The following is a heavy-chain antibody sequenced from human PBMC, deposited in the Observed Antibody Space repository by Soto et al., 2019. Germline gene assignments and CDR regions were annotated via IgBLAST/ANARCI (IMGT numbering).Heavy chain of an antibody. CDR2: IWYDGSNK. D-gene: IGHD2-2*01. V-gene: IGHV3-33*01. CDR1: GFTFSSYG. Sequence: QVQLVESGGGVVQPGRSLRLSCAASGFTFSSYGMHWVRQAPGKGLEWVAVIWYDGSNKYYADSVKGRFTISRDNSKNTLYLQMNGLRAEDTAVYYCARDDQLPDYWGQGTLVTVSS. J-gene: IGHJ4*02. CDR3: ARDDQLPDY.